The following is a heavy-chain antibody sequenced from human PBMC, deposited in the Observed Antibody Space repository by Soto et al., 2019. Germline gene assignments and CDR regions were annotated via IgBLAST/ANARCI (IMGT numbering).Heavy chain of an antibody. CDR1: GYPFTSYG. Sequence: QVQLVQSGAEVKSPGASVKLSCQASGYPFTSYGIIWVRQAPGQGLEYMGWISGATGNTNYAQKIQGRVTMTTDTSRSTAYMELRSLRSDDTAMYYCVKGGVRAARPLAFETWGKGTMVTVSS. CDR3: VKGGVRAARPLAFET. D-gene: IGHD6-13*01. J-gene: IGHJ3*02. V-gene: IGHV1-18*01. CDR2: ISGATGNT.